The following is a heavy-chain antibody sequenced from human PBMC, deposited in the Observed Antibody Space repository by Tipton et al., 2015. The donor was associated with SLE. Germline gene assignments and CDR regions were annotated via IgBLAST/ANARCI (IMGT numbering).Heavy chain of an antibody. CDR1: GGSISSSNW. V-gene: IGHV4-4*02. D-gene: IGHD6-6*01. CDR3: ARAPPLIAARGWFDP. CDR2: INHSGST. J-gene: IGHJ5*02. Sequence: TLSLTCAVSGGSISSSNWWSWVRQPPGKGLEWIGEINHSGSTNYNPSLKSRVTISVDTSKNQFSLKLSSVTAADTAVYYCARAPPLIAARGWFDPWGQGTLVTVSS.